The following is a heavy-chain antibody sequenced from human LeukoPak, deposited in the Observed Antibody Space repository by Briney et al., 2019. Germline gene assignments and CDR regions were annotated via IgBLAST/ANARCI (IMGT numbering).Heavy chain of an antibody. J-gene: IGHJ2*01. CDR3: ARGYGDYVVPRIRSWYFDL. V-gene: IGHV4-39*07. CDR1: GGSISSSSYY. D-gene: IGHD4-17*01. CDR2: IYYSGST. Sequence: PSETLSLTCTVSGGSISSSSYYWGWIRQPPGKGLEWIGSIYYSGSTYYNPSLKSRVTISVDTSKNQFSLKLSSVTAADTAVYYCARGYGDYVVPRIRSWYFDLWGRGTLVTVSS.